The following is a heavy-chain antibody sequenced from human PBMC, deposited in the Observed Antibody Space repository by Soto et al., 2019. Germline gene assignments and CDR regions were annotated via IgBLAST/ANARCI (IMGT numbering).Heavy chain of an antibody. CDR2: IIPILGIA. J-gene: IGHJ4*02. D-gene: IGHD2-2*01. CDR1: GGTFSSYT. Sequence: QVQLVQSGAEVKKPGSSVKVSCKASGGTFSSYTISWVRQAPGQGLEWMGRIIPILGIATYAQKFQGRGTITADQSTSTAYMELSSLRSEDTAVYYCARDSDIVVVPAAILDYWGQGTLVTVSS. CDR3: ARDSDIVVVPAAILDY. V-gene: IGHV1-69*08.